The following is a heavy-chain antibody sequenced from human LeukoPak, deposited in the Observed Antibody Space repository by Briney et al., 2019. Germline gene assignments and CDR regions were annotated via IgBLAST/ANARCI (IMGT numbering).Heavy chain of an antibody. Sequence: GGSLRLSCAASGFTFSSYAMHWVRQAPGKGLEWVAVISYDGSNKYYADSVKGRFTISRDNSKNTLYLQMNSLRAEDTAVYYCARDSVGAPDRPYYYYGMDVWGQGTTVTVSS. J-gene: IGHJ6*02. CDR2: ISYDGSNK. CDR3: ARDSVGAPDRPYYYYGMDV. D-gene: IGHD1-26*01. CDR1: GFTFSSYA. V-gene: IGHV3-30-3*01.